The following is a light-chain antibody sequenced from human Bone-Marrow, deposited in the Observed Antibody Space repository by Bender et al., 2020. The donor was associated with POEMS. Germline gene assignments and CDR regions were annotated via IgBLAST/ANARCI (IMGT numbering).Light chain of an antibody. J-gene: IGLJ2*01. V-gene: IGLV2-11*01. CDR2: EVN. CDR1: SSDVGKYNL. Sequence: QSALTQPRSVSGSPGQSITISCTGTSSDVGKYNLVSWYQQHPGKAPKLLIHEVNQRPSGVPDRFSGSKSGNTASLTVSGLQAEDEADYYCTSYAGSDNLVFGGGTKLTVL. CDR3: TSYAGSDNLV.